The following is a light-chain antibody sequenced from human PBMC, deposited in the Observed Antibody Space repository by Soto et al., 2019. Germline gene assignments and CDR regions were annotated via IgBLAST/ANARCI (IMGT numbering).Light chain of an antibody. CDR3: QQYNNWPPI. CDR1: QSVSSN. V-gene: IGKV3-15*01. CDR2: GAS. Sequence: EIVMTQSPATLSVSPGERATLSCGASQSVSSNLAWYQQKPGQAPRLLIYGASTRATGIPARFSGSGSGTEFTLTISSLQSEDFAVYYCQQYNNWPPIFGPGTKVDIK. J-gene: IGKJ3*01.